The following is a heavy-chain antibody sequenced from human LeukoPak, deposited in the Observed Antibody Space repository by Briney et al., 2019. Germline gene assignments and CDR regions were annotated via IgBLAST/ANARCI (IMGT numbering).Heavy chain of an antibody. Sequence: GASVKVSCKASGYTFTGYYMHWVRQAPGQGLEWMGWINPNSGGTNYAQKFQGRVTMTRDTSISTAYMELSRLRSDDTAVYYCARVSLRYFDWFEKENNWFDPWGQGTLVTVSS. CDR2: INPNSGGT. V-gene: IGHV1-2*02. CDR3: ARVSLRYFDWFEKENNWFDP. D-gene: IGHD3-9*01. CDR1: GYTFTGYY. J-gene: IGHJ5*02.